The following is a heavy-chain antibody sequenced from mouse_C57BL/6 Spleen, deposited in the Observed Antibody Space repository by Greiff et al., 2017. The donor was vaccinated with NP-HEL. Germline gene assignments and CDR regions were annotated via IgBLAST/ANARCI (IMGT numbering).Heavy chain of an antibody. Sequence: EVQLQQSVAELVRPGASVKLSCTASGFNIKNTYMHWVKQRPEQGLEWIGRIDPANGNTKYDPKFKGKATITADKSSNTAYLQLSSLTSEDTAIYCCVYYGNYEEIFAYWGQGTLVTVSA. CDR3: VYYGNYEEIFAY. CDR2: IDPANGNT. CDR1: GFNIKNTY. V-gene: IGHV14-3*01. D-gene: IGHD2-1*01. J-gene: IGHJ3*01.